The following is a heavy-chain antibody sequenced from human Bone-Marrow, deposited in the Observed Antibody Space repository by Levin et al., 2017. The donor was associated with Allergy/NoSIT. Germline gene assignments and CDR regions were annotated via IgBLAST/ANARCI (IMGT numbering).Heavy chain of an antibody. CDR1: GFTFTSYG. J-gene: IGHJ6*02. V-gene: IGHV3-30*18. D-gene: IGHD2-8*01. Sequence: QAGGSLRLSCAASGFTFTSYGIYWVRQAPGEGLEWVAVISYDGNKKYYEDSVKGRFTISRDNSKNTVYLEMNSLRVEDTAVYYCAKAMVRPYYFYGMDVWGQGTTVTVSS. CDR3: AKAMVRPYYFYGMDV. CDR2: ISYDGNKK.